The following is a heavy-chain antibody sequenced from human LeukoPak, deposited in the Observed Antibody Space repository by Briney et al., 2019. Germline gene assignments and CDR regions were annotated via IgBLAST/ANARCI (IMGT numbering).Heavy chain of an antibody. J-gene: IGHJ4*02. CDR1: GYTFTSYD. V-gene: IGHV1-8*01. D-gene: IGHD1-26*01. CDR3: ASGIVGAWYYFDY. Sequence: ASVKVSCKASGYTFTSYDINWVRQATGQGLEWMGWMNPNSGNTGYAQKFQGRVTMTRNTSISTAYMELSSLRSEDTAVYYCASGIVGAWYYFDYWSQGTPVTVSS. CDR2: MNPNSGNT.